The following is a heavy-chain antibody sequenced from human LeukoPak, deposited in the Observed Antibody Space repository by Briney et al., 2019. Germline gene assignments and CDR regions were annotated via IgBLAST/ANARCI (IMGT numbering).Heavy chain of an antibody. Sequence: ASVKVSCKASGYTFTSYYMHWVRQAPGQGLEWMGIINPSGGSTSYAQKVKGRVTMTRDMSTSTVYLELNRLRSEDTAVYYCATWEANWGYAFDIWGQGTMVTVSS. V-gene: IGHV1-46*01. CDR2: INPSGGST. J-gene: IGHJ3*02. D-gene: IGHD7-27*01. CDR3: ATWEANWGYAFDI. CDR1: GYTFTSYY.